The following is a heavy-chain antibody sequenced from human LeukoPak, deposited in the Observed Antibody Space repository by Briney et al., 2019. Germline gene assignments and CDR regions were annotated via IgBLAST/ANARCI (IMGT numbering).Heavy chain of an antibody. CDR1: GFTFGDYA. V-gene: IGHV3-49*03. CDR3: TRVWLQYFDY. CDR2: IRSKAYGETT. Sequence: GGSLRLSCTASGFTFGDYAMDWFRQAPGKGLEWVGCIRSKAYGETTEYAASVRGRFTISRDDSKSIAYLQMNSLKTEDTAVYYCTRVWLQYFDYWGQGTLVTVSS. D-gene: IGHD5-24*01. J-gene: IGHJ4*02.